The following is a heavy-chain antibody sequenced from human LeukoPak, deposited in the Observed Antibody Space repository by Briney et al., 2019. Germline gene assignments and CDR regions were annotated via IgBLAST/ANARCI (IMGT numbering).Heavy chain of an antibody. CDR3: ARGIVRRPFLGYCSGGSCYARYYFDY. Sequence: SETLSLTCAVYGGSFSGYYWSWIRQPPEKGLEWIGEINHSGSTNYNPSLKSRVTISVDTSKNQFSLKLSSVTAADTAVYYCARGIVRRPFLGYCSGGSCYARYYFDYWGQGTLVAVSS. V-gene: IGHV4-34*01. D-gene: IGHD2-15*01. CDR2: INHSGST. J-gene: IGHJ4*02. CDR1: GGSFSGYY.